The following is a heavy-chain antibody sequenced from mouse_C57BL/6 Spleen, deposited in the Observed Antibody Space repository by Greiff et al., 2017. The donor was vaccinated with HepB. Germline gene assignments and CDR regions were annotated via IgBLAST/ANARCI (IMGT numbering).Heavy chain of an antibody. V-gene: IGHV3-6*01. J-gene: IGHJ3*01. Sequence: ESGPGLVKPSQSLSLTCSVTGYSITSGYYWNWIRQFPGNKLEWMGYISYDGSNNYNPSLKNRISITRDTSKNQFFLKLNSVTTEDTATYYCARGDWEAYWGQGTLVTVSA. CDR2: ISYDGSN. CDR1: GYSITSGYY. CDR3: ARGDWEAY. D-gene: IGHD4-1*01.